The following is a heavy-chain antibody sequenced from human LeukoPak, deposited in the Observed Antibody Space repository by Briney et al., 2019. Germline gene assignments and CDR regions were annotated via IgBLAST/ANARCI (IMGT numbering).Heavy chain of an antibody. J-gene: IGHJ3*02. Sequence: SETLSLTCTVSGGSISSSSYYWGWIRQPPGKGLEWIGSIYYSGSTYYNPSLKSRVTISVDTSKNQFSLKLSSVTAADTAVYYCARWGIAVAGTFHAFDIWGQGTMVTVSS. V-gene: IGHV4-39*07. CDR1: GGSISSSSYY. CDR3: ARWGIAVAGTFHAFDI. D-gene: IGHD6-19*01. CDR2: IYYSGST.